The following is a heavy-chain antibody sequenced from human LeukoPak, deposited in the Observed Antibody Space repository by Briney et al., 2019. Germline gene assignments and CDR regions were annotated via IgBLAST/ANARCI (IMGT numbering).Heavy chain of an antibody. J-gene: IGHJ6*02. CDR2: INPSGGST. D-gene: IGHD2-21*01. Sequence: EASVKVSCKASGYTFTSYYMHWVRQPPGQGLEWMGIINPSGGSTSYAQKFQGRVTMTRDTSTSTVYMELSSLRSEDTAVYYCARSVIPPGMDVWGQGTTVTVSS. CDR3: ARSVIPPGMDV. V-gene: IGHV1-46*01. CDR1: GYTFTSYY.